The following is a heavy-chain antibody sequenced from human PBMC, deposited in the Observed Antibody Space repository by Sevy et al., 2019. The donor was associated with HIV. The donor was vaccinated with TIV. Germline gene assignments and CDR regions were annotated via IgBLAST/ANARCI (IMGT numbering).Heavy chain of an antibody. Sequence: GGSLRLSCAASGFTFSNHAMSWVRQAPGKGLGWVSTFSFGCGKINYADSVKGRFTISRDNSKNTLYLQMNSLRAEDTALYYCAREGCSKPHDYWGQGTLVTVSS. V-gene: IGHV3-23*01. J-gene: IGHJ4*02. CDR1: GFTFSNHA. CDR2: FSFGCGKI. CDR3: AREGCSKPHDY. D-gene: IGHD2-2*01.